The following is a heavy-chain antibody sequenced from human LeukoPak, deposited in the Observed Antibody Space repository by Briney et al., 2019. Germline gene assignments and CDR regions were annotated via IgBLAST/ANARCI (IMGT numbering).Heavy chain of an antibody. CDR2: ISSSSTYI. Sequence: GGSLRLSCAASGFTFSNYAMNWVRKAPAKGLEWVSSISSSSTYIYYADSSKGRFTISRDNAKNSLYLQMNSLRAEDTAVYYCARDHGYDAYYFDYWGQGTLVTVSS. V-gene: IGHV3-21*01. J-gene: IGHJ4*02. CDR3: ARDHGYDAYYFDY. D-gene: IGHD4/OR15-4a*01. CDR1: GFTFSNYA.